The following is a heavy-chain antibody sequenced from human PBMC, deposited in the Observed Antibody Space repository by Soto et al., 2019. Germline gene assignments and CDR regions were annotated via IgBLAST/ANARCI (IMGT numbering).Heavy chain of an antibody. CDR1: GYTFTGYY. D-gene: IGHD4-17*01. Sequence: GASMKVSCKASGYTFTGYYMHWVRQAPGQGLEWMGWINPNSGGTNYAQKFQGWVTMTRDTSISTAYMELSRLRSDDTAVYYCARGGIDYGDYANYYYYMDVWGKGTTVTVSS. CDR3: ARGGIDYGDYANYYYYMDV. CDR2: INPNSGGT. V-gene: IGHV1-2*04. J-gene: IGHJ6*03.